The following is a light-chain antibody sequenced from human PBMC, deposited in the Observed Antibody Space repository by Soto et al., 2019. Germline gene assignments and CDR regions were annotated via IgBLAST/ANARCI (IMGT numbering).Light chain of an antibody. V-gene: IGLV2-8*01. J-gene: IGLJ1*01. CDR1: GSDVGFYNY. Sequence: QLVLTQPPSASGSPGESVTISCTGSGSDVGFYNYVSWYQQHPGKVPKLIIYEVTKRPSGVPDRFSGSKSGNTASLTVSGLQAEDEADYYCSSYAGTNNHHAFGTGTKVTVL. CDR3: SSYAGTNNHHA. CDR2: EVT.